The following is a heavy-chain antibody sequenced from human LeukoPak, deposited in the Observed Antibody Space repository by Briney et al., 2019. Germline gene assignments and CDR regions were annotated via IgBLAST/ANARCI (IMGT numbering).Heavy chain of an antibody. CDR1: GFTFSSYA. Sequence: PGGSLRLSCAASGFTFSSYAMSWVRQAPGKGLEWVSAITGSGGSTHYADSVKGRFTISRDNSKNTLYLQMNSLRAEDTAVYYCARDRMGPYYYYYMDVWGKGTTVTVSS. CDR3: ARDRMGPYYYYYMDV. CDR2: ITGSGGST. D-gene: IGHD1-26*01. V-gene: IGHV3-23*01. J-gene: IGHJ6*03.